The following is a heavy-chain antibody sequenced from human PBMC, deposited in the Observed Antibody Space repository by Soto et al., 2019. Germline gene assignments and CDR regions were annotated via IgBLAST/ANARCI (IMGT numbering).Heavy chain of an antibody. Sequence: EVQLVESGGGLVQPGGSLRLSCAASGYIFSNYWLHWVRQAPGKGLVWVSRVNSDGSSTTYADSVKGRFTISRDNAKNTLYLQMNSLRVEDTAVYYCGREGMGGAAAEVWGQGTTVTVSS. CDR1: GYIFSNYW. CDR3: GREGMGGAAAEV. CDR2: VNSDGSST. J-gene: IGHJ6*02. D-gene: IGHD6-13*01. V-gene: IGHV3-74*01.